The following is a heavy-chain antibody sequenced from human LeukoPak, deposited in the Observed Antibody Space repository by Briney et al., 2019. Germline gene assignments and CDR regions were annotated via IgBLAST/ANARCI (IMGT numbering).Heavy chain of an antibody. Sequence: KPSETLSLTCVVSGDSINTLKWWTWVRQSPGKGLEWIGEIYHGGTSSYNPSLQSRVTMSLDKSKNQFSLKLNSVTAADTAVYYCARAGIESSQYFHYAMDVWGPGTTVTVSS. CDR1: GDSINTLKW. J-gene: IGHJ6*02. D-gene: IGHD6-13*01. V-gene: IGHV4/OR15-8*01. CDR2: IYHGGTS. CDR3: ARAGIESSQYFHYAMDV.